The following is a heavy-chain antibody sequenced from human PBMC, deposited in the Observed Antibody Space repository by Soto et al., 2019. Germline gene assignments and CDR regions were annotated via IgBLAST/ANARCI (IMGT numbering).Heavy chain of an antibody. CDR3: ARERHSSGWSYYYYGMDV. J-gene: IGHJ6*02. Sequence: GASVKVSCKASGYTFTSYAMHWVRQAPGQRLEWMGWINAGNGNTKYSQKFQGRVTITRDTSASTAYMELSSLRSEDTAVYYCARERHSSGWSYYYYGMDVWGQGTTVTVSS. D-gene: IGHD6-19*01. CDR2: INAGNGNT. V-gene: IGHV1-3*01. CDR1: GYTFTSYA.